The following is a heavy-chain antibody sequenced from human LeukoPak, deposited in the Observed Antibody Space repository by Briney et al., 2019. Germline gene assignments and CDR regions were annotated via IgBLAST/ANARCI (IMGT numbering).Heavy chain of an antibody. V-gene: IGHV4-31*03. J-gene: IGHJ4*02. CDR1: VGSISSGGYY. CDR3: ARGPTVTTGFDY. CDR2: IYYSGST. Sequence: PSETLSLTCTVSVGSISSGGYYWRWIRQHPGKGLEWIGYIYYSGSTYYNPSLKSRVTISVDTSKNQFSLKLSSVTAADTAVYYCARGPTVTTGFDYWGQGTLVTVSS. D-gene: IGHD4-17*01.